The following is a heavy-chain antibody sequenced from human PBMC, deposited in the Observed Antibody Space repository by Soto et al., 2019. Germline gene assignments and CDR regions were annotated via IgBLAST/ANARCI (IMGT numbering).Heavy chain of an antibody. CDR1: GFTVSNEY. Sequence: HPGGSLRLSCAASGFTVSNEYMSWVRQAPGKGLEWVAIIFSGGNIYHADSVKGRFTVSRDNSRNTLDLQMNSLRAEDTAVYYCAKGDFDCWGQGTLVTVSS. D-gene: IGHD3-16*01. V-gene: IGHV3-53*01. J-gene: IGHJ4*02. CDR3: AKGDFDC. CDR2: IFSGGNI.